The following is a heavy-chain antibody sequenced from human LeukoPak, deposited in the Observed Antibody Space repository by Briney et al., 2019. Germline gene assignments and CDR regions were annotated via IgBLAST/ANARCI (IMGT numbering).Heavy chain of an antibody. D-gene: IGHD6-13*01. J-gene: IGHJ4*02. V-gene: IGHV4-61*02. CDR3: ARWGSSWRFDY. CDR1: GGSISSGSYD. Sequence: PSQTLSLTCTVSGGSISSGSYDWSWIRQPAGKGLEWIGRIYTSGSTNYNPSLKSRVTISVDTSKNQFSLKLSSVTAADTAVYYCARWGSSWRFDYWGQGTLVTVSS. CDR2: IYTSGST.